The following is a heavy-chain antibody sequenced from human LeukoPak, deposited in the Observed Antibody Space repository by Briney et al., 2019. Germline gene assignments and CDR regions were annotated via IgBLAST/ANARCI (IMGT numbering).Heavy chain of an antibody. CDR3: ARAKGDPNWFDP. CDR1: GGTFSSYA. J-gene: IGHJ5*02. Sequence: GASVKVSCKASGGTFSSYAISWVRQAPGQGLEWMGGIIPIFGTANYAQKFQGRVMITADESTSTAYMELSSLRSEDTAVYCCARAKGDPNWFDPWGQGTLVTVSS. V-gene: IGHV1-69*13. D-gene: IGHD2-21*02. CDR2: IIPIFGTA.